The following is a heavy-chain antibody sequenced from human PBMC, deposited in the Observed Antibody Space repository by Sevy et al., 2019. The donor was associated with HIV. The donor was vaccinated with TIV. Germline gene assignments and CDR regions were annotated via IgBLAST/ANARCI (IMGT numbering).Heavy chain of an antibody. CDR2: ISGSGVRT. J-gene: IGHJ4*02. Sequence: GGSLRLSCAASRFTLRSYAMSWVRQAPGKGLEWVSVISGSGVRTYYADSVKGRFTISRDNSKNTLYLQMNSLRAEDTAVYYCAKDVRYDSSGYFDYWGQGILVTVSS. CDR3: AKDVRYDSSGYFDY. V-gene: IGHV3-23*01. CDR1: RFTLRSYA. D-gene: IGHD3-22*01.